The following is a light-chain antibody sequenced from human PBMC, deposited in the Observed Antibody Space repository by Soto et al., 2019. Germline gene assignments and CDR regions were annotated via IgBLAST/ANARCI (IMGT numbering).Light chain of an antibody. CDR3: QHTYSPPFT. CDR1: QSISSY. CDR2: DAS. J-gene: IGKJ3*01. Sequence: DIQLTQSPSSLSASVGDRVTITCRARQSISSYLHWYQQKSGKAPKLLIYDASTLQRGVPSRFSGSRSGADFTLTINTLQAEDFATYYCQHTYSPPFTFGTGTTVH. V-gene: IGKV1-39*01.